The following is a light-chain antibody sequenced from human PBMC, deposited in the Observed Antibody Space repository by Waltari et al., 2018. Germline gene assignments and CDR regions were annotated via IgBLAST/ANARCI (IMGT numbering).Light chain of an antibody. CDR3: HQYYTTPLT. J-gene: IGKJ4*01. V-gene: IGKV4-1*01. Sequence: DIVMIYSLDSLSLSLGVRVNINCKSIQSVLYSSNNKNYLAWYRQKPGQPPKLLIYWASTRESGVPDRFSGSGSGTDFTLTISSLQAEDVAFYYCHQYYTTPLTFGGGTKVEIK. CDR1: QSVLYSSNNKNY. CDR2: WAS.